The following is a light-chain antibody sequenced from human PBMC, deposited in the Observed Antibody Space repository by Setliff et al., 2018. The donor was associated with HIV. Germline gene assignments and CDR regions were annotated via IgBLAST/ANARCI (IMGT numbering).Light chain of an antibody. CDR2: DVS. Sequence: QSALTQPASISGSPGQSITISCAGTSRDIGTYDFVSWYQQHPGKAPKLLIYDVSDRPSGVSDRFSGSKSGNTASLTISGLQTEDEADYYCSSYTKTSTLLFGTGTKGTVL. CDR3: SSYTKTSTLL. CDR1: SRDIGTYDF. J-gene: IGLJ1*01. V-gene: IGLV2-14*03.